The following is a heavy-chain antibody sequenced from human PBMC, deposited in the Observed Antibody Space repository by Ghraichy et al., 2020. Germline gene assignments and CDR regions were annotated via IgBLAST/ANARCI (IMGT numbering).Heavy chain of an antibody. V-gene: IGHV1-18*04. D-gene: IGHD3-3*01. CDR3: ARGFSRFLEWQGFPRAFDI. CDR1: GYTFTSYG. CDR2: ISAYNGNT. J-gene: IGHJ3*02. Sequence: ASVKVSCKASGYTFTSYGISWVRQAPGQGLEWMGWISAYNGNTNYAQKLQGRVTMTTDTSTSTAYMELRSLRSDDTAVYYCARGFSRFLEWQGFPRAFDIWGQGTMVTVSS.